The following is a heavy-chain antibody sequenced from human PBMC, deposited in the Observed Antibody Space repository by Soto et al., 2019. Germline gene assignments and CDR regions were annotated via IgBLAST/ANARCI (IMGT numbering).Heavy chain of an antibody. V-gene: IGHV3-23*01. CDR3: AKILPRDYDFWSGYYGSGYYGMDV. J-gene: IGHJ6*02. CDR1: GFTFSSYA. CDR2: ISGSGGST. Sequence: SLRLSCAASGFTFSSYAMSWVRQAPGKGLEWVSAISGSGGSTYYADSVKGRFTISRDNSKNTLYLQMNSLRAEDTAVYHCAKILPRDYDFWSGYYGSGYYGMDVWGQGTTVTVSS. D-gene: IGHD3-3*01.